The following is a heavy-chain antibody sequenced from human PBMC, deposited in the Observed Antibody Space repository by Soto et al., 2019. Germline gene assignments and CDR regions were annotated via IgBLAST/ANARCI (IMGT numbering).Heavy chain of an antibody. D-gene: IGHD1-7*01. Sequence: SSVNVSCKAPGGTFSSYAISWVRQAPGQGLEWMGGIIPIFGTANYAQKFQGRVTITADESTSTAYMELSSLRSEDTAVYYCAGPPELTRVYYYEGMDVWGQGTTVTVSS. CDR2: IIPIFGTA. V-gene: IGHV1-69*13. J-gene: IGHJ6*02. CDR3: AGPPELTRVYYYEGMDV. CDR1: GGTFSSYA.